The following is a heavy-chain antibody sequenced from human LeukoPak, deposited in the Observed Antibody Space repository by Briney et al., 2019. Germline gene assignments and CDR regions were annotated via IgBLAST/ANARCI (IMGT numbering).Heavy chain of an antibody. CDR2: INPTGGST. J-gene: IGHJ4*02. CDR3: ARGPADY. V-gene: IGHV1-46*01. Sequence: ASVKVSCKASGYTFTSYYMHWVRQAPGQGLEWMGLINPTGGSTGYAQKFQGRVTITRNTSISTAYMELSSLRSEDTAVYYCARGPADYWGQGTLVTVSS. CDR1: GYTFTSYY.